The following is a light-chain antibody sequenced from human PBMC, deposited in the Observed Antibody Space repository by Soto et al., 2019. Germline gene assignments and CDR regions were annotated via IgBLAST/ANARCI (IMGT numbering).Light chain of an antibody. V-gene: IGKV3-20*01. CDR1: QSVGSSF. Sequence: EIVLTQSPGTLSLSPGERATLSCRASQSVGSSFLAWYQQKPGQAPRLLIYGASSRATGIPDRFSGSGSGTDFTLTISRLEPEDCAVYYCQQYGRSLTFGGGTKVEIK. CDR3: QQYGRSLT. J-gene: IGKJ4*01. CDR2: GAS.